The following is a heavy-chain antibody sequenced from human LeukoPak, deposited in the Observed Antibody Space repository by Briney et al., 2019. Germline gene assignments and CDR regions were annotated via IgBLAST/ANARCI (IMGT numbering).Heavy chain of an antibody. CDR2: INPSGGST. V-gene: IGHV1-46*01. J-gene: IGHJ4*02. Sequence: ASVKVSCKASGYTFTSYYMHWVRQAPGQGLEWMGIINPSGGSTNYAQKFQGWVTMTRDTSITTVYMELNRLTSDDTALYYCARVGYCSGDRCYLHFDYWGQGTLVTVSS. CDR3: ARVGYCSGDRCYLHFDY. D-gene: IGHD2-15*01. CDR1: GYTFTSYY.